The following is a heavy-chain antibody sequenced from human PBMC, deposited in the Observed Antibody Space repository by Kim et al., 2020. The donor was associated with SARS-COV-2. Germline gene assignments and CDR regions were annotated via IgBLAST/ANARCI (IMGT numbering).Heavy chain of an antibody. CDR1: GFPFSSYS. CDR2: ISDTGKSV. D-gene: IGHD3-16*01. V-gene: IGHV3-48*02. J-gene: IGHJ4*02. Sequence: GGSLRLSCAASGFPFSSYSMNWVRQAPGKGLEWVSFISDTGKSVIYADSVKGRFTISRDSAKNSLFLQMDSLKDEDTAVYYCARSLPIGGVTFEYWGQGILVTVSS. CDR3: ARSLPIGGVTFEY.